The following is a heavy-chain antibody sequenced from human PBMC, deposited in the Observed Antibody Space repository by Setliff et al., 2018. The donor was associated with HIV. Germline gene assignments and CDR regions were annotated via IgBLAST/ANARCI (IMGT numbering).Heavy chain of an antibody. D-gene: IGHD3-3*01. CDR3: VRIFGDQGYYYGMDV. CDR1: GGSVSTGNYY. Sequence: SETLSLTCTVSGGSVSTGNYYWNWIRLPPGKGLEWIGYIFYSGSTNYNPSLKSRVTISVDTSKNQFSLKLSSVIAADTAVYYCVRIFGDQGYYYGMDVWGQGTTVTVSS. CDR2: IFYSGST. V-gene: IGHV4-61*01. J-gene: IGHJ6*02.